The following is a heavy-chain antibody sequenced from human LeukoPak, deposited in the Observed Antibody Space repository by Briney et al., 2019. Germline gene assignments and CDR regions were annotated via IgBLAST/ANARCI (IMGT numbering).Heavy chain of an antibody. J-gene: IGHJ4*02. V-gene: IGHV1-18*01. D-gene: IGHD3-9*01. CDR2: ISAYNGNT. CDR3: ARASDFDWLLLFDY. Sequence: ASVKVSCKASGYTFTSYGISWVRQAPGQGLAWMGWISAYNGNTNYAQKLQGRVTMTTDTSTSTAYMELRSLRSDDTAVYHCARASDFDWLLLFDYWGQGTLVTVSS. CDR1: GYTFTSYG.